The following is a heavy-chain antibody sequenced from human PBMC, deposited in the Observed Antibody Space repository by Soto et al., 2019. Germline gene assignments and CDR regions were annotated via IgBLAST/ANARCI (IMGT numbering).Heavy chain of an antibody. V-gene: IGHV4-34*01. J-gene: IGHJ6*02. D-gene: IGHD4-4*01. CDR2: INHSGST. Sequence: SETLSLTCAVYGGSFSGYYWSWIRQPPGKGLEWIGEINHSGSTNYNPSLKSRVTISVDTSKNQFSLKLSSVTAADTAVYYCAREFRVTTYYYYGMDVWGQGTTVTVSS. CDR3: AREFRVTTYYYYGMDV. CDR1: GGSFSGYY.